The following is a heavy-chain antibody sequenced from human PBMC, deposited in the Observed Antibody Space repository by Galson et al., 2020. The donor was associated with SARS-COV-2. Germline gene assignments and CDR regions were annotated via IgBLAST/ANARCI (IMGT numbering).Heavy chain of an antibody. D-gene: IGHD2-15*01. CDR2: IYPGDSDT. J-gene: IGHJ4*02. Sequence: GESLKISCKGSGNSFGSSWIAWVRQVPGRGLECMGIIYPGDSDTRYSPPFQGQVTISADKSINTAYLEWSGLKASDTAIYYCARVGFCGGGSCYSRGYFDVWGQGTLVTVSS. CDR3: ARVGFCGGGSCYSRGYFDV. V-gene: IGHV5-51*01. CDR1: GNSFGSSW.